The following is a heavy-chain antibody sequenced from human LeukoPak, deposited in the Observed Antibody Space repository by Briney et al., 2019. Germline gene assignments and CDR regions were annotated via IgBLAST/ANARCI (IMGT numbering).Heavy chain of an antibody. CDR3: AKGPLRGTAAAIDY. V-gene: IGHV3-53*01. D-gene: IGHD2-2*01. CDR2: IYSGGST. J-gene: IGHJ4*02. Sequence: GGSLRLSCAASGFTITSNYMSWVRQAPGKGLEWVSVIYSGGSTYYADSVKGRFTISRDNSKNTLYLQMNSLRAEDTAVYYCAKGPLRGTAAAIDYWGQGTLVTVSS. CDR1: GFTITSNY.